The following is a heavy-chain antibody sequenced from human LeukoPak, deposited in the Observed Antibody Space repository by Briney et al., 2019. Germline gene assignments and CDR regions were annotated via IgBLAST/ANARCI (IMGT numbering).Heavy chain of an antibody. J-gene: IGHJ3*02. CDR2: IYSAGNI. CDR1: GFTVSSNH. Sequence: PGGSLRLSCAASGFTVSSNHMTWVRQAPGKGLDWVSVIYSAGNIYYADSVKGRSTISRDDSMNTLYLQMNSLRAEDTAVYFCASTYCSSARCRLPDDAFEMWGQGTLVTVSS. CDR3: ASTYCSSARCRLPDDAFEM. D-gene: IGHD2-2*01. V-gene: IGHV3-53*01.